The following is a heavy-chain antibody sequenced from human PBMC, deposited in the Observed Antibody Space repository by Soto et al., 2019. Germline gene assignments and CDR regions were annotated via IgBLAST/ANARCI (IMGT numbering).Heavy chain of an antibody. CDR2: IYYSGST. Sequence: PSETLSLTCTVSGCSLSSSSYYWGWIRQPPGKGLEWIGSIYYSGSTYYSPSFQGQVTISADKSISTAYLQWSSLKASDTAMYYCAGGGVRGVITRTRDYYGMDVWGQGTTVTVSS. CDR1: GCSLSSSSYY. CDR3: AGGGVRGVITRTRDYYGMDV. D-gene: IGHD3-10*01. V-gene: IGHV4-39*07. J-gene: IGHJ6*02.